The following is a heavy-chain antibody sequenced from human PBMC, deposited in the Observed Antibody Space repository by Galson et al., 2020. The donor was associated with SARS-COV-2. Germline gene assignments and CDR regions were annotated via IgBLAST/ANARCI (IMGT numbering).Heavy chain of an antibody. D-gene: IGHD3-22*01. Sequence: GGSLRLSCAASGFNFNNYAMNWLRQAPGKGLEWVSDVSSSGSTTYYAGSVKGRFTISRDNTQNTLYLQMNSLRVEDTAIYYCAKRHRDRSGFDYWGQGARVTVSS. CDR2: VSSSGSTT. CDR1: GFNFNNYA. CDR3: AKRHRDRSGFDY. V-gene: IGHV3-23*01. J-gene: IGHJ4*02.